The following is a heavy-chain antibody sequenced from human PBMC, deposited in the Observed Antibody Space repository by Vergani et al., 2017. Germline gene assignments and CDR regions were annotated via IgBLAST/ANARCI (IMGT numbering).Heavy chain of an antibody. CDR1: GFTFSTNA. D-gene: IGHD3-22*01. J-gene: IGHJ4*02. CDR3: AREHPYYYELDY. CDR2: VSGRGGNK. Sequence: EVQLLESGGGLVHLGGPLRSSCAPFGFTFSTNARSWVRQPPGKGLEWVWAVSGRGGNKYYADTVKVRFTISRDNSKNTLYLQRNSLRAEDTAVYYCAREHPYYYELDYWGQGTLVTVSS. V-gene: IGHV3-23*01.